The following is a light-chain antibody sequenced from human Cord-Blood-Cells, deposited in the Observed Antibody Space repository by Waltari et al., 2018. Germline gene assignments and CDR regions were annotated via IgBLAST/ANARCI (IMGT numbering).Light chain of an antibody. V-gene: IGKV3-11*01. CDR1: KSVSSY. CDR2: AAS. J-gene: IGKJ4*01. CDR3: RQRSNGPVT. Sequence: EMVLTQSPATLSLSPGERATLSCSARKSVSSYLAWYQQKPSQAPRLIIYAASNMATGHPARFSGGGAGTDFAHSISSLEPGDVGVYYCRQRSNGPVTFGAGTTVAI.